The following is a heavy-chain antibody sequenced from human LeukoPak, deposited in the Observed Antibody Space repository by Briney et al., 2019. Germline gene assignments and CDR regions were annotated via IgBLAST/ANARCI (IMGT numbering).Heavy chain of an antibody. J-gene: IGHJ4*02. CDR2: ISYDGSNK. Sequence: GRSLRLSCAASGFTFSSYAMHWVRQAPGKGLEWVAVISYDGSNKYYADSVKGRFTISRDNSKNTLYLQMNSLRAEDTAVYYCAAGPGGAFYYFDYWGQGTLVTVSS. D-gene: IGHD3-10*01. CDR3: AAGPGGAFYYFDY. V-gene: IGHV3-30*04. CDR1: GFTFSSYA.